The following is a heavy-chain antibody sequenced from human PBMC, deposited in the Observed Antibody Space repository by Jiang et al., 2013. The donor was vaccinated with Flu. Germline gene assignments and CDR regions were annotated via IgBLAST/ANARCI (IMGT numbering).Heavy chain of an antibody. CDR2: FYYGKNT. Sequence: GLVKPSETLSLTCTVSDGSVSSSSSYWGWVRQPPGKGLEWIGSFYYGKNTYYNPSLKGRVTISEDSSKNQFSLKLSSVTAADTAVYYCARHPQRFYYDTSGYCDYWGQGTLVTVSS. CDR3: ARHPQRFYYDTSGYCDY. D-gene: IGHD3-22*01. V-gene: IGHV4-39*01. J-gene: IGHJ4*02. CDR1: DGSVSSSSSY.